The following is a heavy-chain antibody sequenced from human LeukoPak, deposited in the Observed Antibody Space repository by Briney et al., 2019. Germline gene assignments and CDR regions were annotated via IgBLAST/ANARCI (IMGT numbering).Heavy chain of an antibody. CDR2: IGTENAYT. CDR1: GYTFNTYG. D-gene: IGHD5-24*01. V-gene: IGHV1-18*01. J-gene: IGHJ4*02. CDR3: ARDRERGFDY. Sequence: GASVKVSCKASGYTFNTYGISWVRQAPRQGLEWMGWIGTENAYTIYAEKFQGRVTLTTDTSTTTVHMELRSLRSDDTAVYYCARDRERGFDYWGQGSLVTVSS.